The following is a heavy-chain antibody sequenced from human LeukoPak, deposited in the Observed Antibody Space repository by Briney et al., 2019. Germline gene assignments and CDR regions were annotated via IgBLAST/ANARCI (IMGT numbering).Heavy chain of an antibody. Sequence: SETLSLTCTVSGGSISSGGYYWSWVRQHPEKGLEWIGYIYYSGTAYYNPSLKSRVTMSVDTSKNQFSLKLDSVTAADTAVYYCARFSNDHGVKFDYWGQGTLVTVSS. D-gene: IGHD4-17*01. CDR3: ARFSNDHGVKFDY. CDR2: IYYSGTA. V-gene: IGHV4-31*03. J-gene: IGHJ4*02. CDR1: GGSISSGGYY.